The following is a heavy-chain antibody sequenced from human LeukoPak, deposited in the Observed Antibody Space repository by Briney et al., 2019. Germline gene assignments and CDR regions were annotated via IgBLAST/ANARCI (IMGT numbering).Heavy chain of an antibody. V-gene: IGHV1-2*02. CDR2: INPNSGGT. D-gene: IGHD3-22*01. Sequence: ASVKVSCKASGYTFTGYYMHWMRQAPGHGLEWMGWINPNSGGTNYAQKFQGRVTMTRDTSISTAYMELSRLRSDDTAVYYCAAKWTYYDSSGYYGYWGQGTLVTVSS. J-gene: IGHJ4*02. CDR3: AAKWTYYDSSGYYGY. CDR1: GYTFTGYY.